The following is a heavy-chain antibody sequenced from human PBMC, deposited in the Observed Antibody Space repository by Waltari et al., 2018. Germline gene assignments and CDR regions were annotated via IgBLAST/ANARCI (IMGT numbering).Heavy chain of an antibody. V-gene: IGHV4-38-2*02. CDR2: LHHSGST. Sequence: VQLQESGPGLVKPSGTLSLTCAVSGYSISTDYDWVGIRQPPGKGLEWIGNLHHSGSTYYNPSLKSRVSISLDTSKNQFSLELSSLTADDTAVYYCAREQGYWGQGTLVTVSS. CDR3: AREQGY. J-gene: IGHJ4*02. CDR1: GYSISTDYD.